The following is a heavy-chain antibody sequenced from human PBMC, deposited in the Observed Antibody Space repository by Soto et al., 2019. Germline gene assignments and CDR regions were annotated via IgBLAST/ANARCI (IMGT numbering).Heavy chain of an antibody. CDR3: AHRRRGSYLDY. Sequence: QIPLKESGPTPVTPTQTPMLTCTFSGFSLSTSGVGVGWIRQPPGKALEWLALIYCDVDKRYSPSLKIRLTITKDTSKNHVVLTMTDMDPVDTATYYSAHRRRGSYLDYWGQGTLVTVSS. J-gene: IGHJ4*02. D-gene: IGHD3-16*01. CDR1: GFSLSTSGVG. CDR2: IYCDVDK. V-gene: IGHV2-5*02.